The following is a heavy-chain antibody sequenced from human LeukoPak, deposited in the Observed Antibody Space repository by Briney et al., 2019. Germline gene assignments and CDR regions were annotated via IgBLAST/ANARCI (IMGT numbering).Heavy chain of an antibody. J-gene: IGHJ4*02. D-gene: IGHD4-17*01. CDR2: ISGSGGST. CDR1: GFTFSSYA. V-gene: IGHV3-23*01. CDR3: AKDLADYGDYDY. Sequence: GGSLRLSCAASGFTFSSYAMSWVRQAPGKGLEGVSAISGSGGSTYYADSVKGRFTISRDNSKNTLYLQMNSLRAEDTAVYYCAKDLADYGDYDYWGQGTLVTVSS.